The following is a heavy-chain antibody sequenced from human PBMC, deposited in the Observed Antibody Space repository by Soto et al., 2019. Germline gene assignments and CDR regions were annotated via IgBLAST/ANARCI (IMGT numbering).Heavy chain of an antibody. V-gene: IGHV1-18*01. CDR1: GYTFTSYG. Sequence: ASVKVSCKASGYTFTSYGISWVRQAPGQGLEWMGWISAYNGNTNYAQKLQGRVTMTTDTSTSTAYMELRSLRSDDTAVYYCARDNSTNTGGITIFLFDPWGQGTPVTVSS. CDR2: ISAYNGNT. CDR3: ARDNSTNTGGITIFLFDP. D-gene: IGHD3-3*01. J-gene: IGHJ5*02.